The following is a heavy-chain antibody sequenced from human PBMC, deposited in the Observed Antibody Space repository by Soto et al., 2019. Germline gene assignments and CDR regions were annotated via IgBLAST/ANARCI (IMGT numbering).Heavy chain of an antibody. CDR3: ARRRWLRFLEWPFDY. CDR1: GGTFSSYT. CDR2: IIPILGIA. D-gene: IGHD3-3*01. J-gene: IGHJ4*02. Sequence: SVKVSCKASGGTFSSYTISWVRQAPGQGLEWMGRIIPILGIANYAQKFQGRVTITADKSTSTAYMELSSLRSEDTAVYYCARRRWLRFLEWPFDYWGQGTLVTVSS. V-gene: IGHV1-69*02.